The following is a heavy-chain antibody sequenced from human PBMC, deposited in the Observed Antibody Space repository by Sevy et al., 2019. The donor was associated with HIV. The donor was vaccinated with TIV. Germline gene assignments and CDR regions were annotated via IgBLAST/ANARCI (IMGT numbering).Heavy chain of an antibody. D-gene: IGHD5-12*01. J-gene: IGHJ4*02. CDR1: GFSVSTNY. Sequence: GGSLRLSCVVSGFSVSTNYVSWVRQAPGKGLEWVSAIYSGGNTYYADYVKGRFTISRDNSKNTVYLLINGLRAEDTAFYYCARETLSGYNVWGQGTLVTVSS. CDR2: IYSGGNT. CDR3: ARETLSGYNV. V-gene: IGHV3-53*01.